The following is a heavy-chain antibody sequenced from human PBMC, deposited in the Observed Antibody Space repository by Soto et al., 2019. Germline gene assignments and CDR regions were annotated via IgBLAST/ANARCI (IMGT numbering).Heavy chain of an antibody. J-gene: IGHJ6*02. CDR2: IKQDGSEE. CDR1: GFTFSRFW. CDR3: ARDYFCSALRVSYYYCGLDV. D-gene: IGHD3-3*01. Sequence: GGSLRLSCAASGFTFSRFWMSWVRQAPGKGLEWLANIKQDGSEEYYVDSVKGRFTISRDNAKNSLYLQMNSLRAEDTAVYYCARDYFCSALRVSYYYCGLDVWGQGTTVTGS. V-gene: IGHV3-7*01.